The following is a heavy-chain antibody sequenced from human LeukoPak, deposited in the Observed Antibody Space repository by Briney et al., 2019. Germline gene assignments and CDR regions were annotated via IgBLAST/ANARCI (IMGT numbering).Heavy chain of an antibody. V-gene: IGHV1-69*04. CDR2: IIPILGIA. CDR3: ARVVTAIHGDAFDI. Sequence: SVKVSCKASGGTFSSYAISWARQAPGQGLEWMGRIIPILGIANYAQKFQGRVTITADKSTSTAYMELSSLRSEDTAVYYCARVVTAIHGDAFDIWGQGTMVTVSS. J-gene: IGHJ3*02. CDR1: GGTFSSYA. D-gene: IGHD2-21*02.